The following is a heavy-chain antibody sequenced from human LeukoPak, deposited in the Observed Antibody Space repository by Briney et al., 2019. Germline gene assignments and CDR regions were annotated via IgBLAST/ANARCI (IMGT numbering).Heavy chain of an antibody. V-gene: IGHV4-59*11. CDR3: ATIKRGSIFGYFDF. CDR2: LFDSVNT. Sequence: SETLSLTCTVSGGSISSHYWSWLRQPPGKGLEWIAYLFDSVNTKDNPSLQSRLTLSADTSKNQFSLRLSSVTAADTAVYYCATIKRGSIFGYFDFWGQGIKVTVSS. CDR1: GGSISSHY. D-gene: IGHD5-18*01. J-gene: IGHJ4*02.